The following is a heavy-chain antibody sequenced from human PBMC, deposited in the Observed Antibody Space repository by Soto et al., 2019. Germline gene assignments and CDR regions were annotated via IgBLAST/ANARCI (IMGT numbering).Heavy chain of an antibody. J-gene: IGHJ5*02. CDR3: ARLLSARSGYRAGLGWFDP. V-gene: IGHV4-39*01. CDR1: GGSISSSSYY. CDR2: IYYSGST. D-gene: IGHD5-12*01. Sequence: SETLSLTCTVSGGSISSSSYYWGWIRQPPGKGLEWIGSIYYSGSTYYNPSLKSRVTISVDTSKNQFSLKLSSVTAADTAVYYCARLLSARSGYRAGLGWFDPWGQGTLVTVSS.